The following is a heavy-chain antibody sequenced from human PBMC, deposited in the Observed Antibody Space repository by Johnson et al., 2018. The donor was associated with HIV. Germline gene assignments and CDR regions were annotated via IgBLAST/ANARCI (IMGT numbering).Heavy chain of an antibody. D-gene: IGHD6-13*01. Sequence: QMLLVESGGGVVQPGRSLRLSFAASGFTFSTYGMHWVRQAPGKGLEWVAVMWYDGSNKYYADSVKGRFTISRDNSKNTLYLQMNSLRAEDTAVYYCAKDQWSSSWTNDAFDIWGQGTMVTVSS. V-gene: IGHV3-33*06. CDR1: GFTFSTYG. CDR2: MWYDGSNK. J-gene: IGHJ3*02. CDR3: AKDQWSSSWTNDAFDI.